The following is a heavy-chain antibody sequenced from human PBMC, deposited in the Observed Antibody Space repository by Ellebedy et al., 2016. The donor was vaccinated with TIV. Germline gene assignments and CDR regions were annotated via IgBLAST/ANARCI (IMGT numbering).Heavy chain of an antibody. V-gene: IGHV1-2*02. CDR1: GYSLTQYC. Sequence: AASVNVSCKASGYSLTQYCLHWVRQVPGHGLEWMGWMKAHSDVVNYEREFKGMVTMTFDTSINTAFMELSSLKSDDTGIYFCARDSGADNFYTVSKDVWGQGTLVAVSS. J-gene: IGHJ4*02. D-gene: IGHD4-17*01. CDR2: MKAHSDVV. CDR3: ARDSGADNFYTVSKDV.